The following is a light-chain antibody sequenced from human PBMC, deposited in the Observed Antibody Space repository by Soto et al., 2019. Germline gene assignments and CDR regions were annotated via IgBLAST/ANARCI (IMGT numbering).Light chain of an antibody. J-gene: IGLJ2*01. Sequence: QTVVTQEPSLTVSPGGTVTLPCASSTGPVTSDYYPNWFQQKPGQAPRALISSTTKKHAWTPARFSGSLLGGKAALTLSGVQPEDEADYYCLLYYGAAVVFGGGTKLTVL. CDR1: TGPVTSDYY. CDR2: STT. V-gene: IGLV7-43*01. CDR3: LLYYGAAVV.